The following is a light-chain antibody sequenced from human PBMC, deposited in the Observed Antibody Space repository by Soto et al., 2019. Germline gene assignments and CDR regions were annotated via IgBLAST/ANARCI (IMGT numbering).Light chain of an antibody. CDR1: QSVSSD. CDR2: DAS. CDR3: QQRSNWPPT. Sequence: IVLAQSTAPLSFSSGERATPSRPDSQSVSSDLAWYHQKPGKATRLLIYDASNRATGIPARFSGSGSGTDFTITISSLEPEDFAVYYCQQRSNWPPTFGQGTKVDIK. V-gene: IGKV3-11*01. J-gene: IGKJ1*01.